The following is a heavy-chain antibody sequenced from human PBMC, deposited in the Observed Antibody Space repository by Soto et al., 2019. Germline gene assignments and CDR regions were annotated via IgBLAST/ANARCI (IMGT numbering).Heavy chain of an antibody. CDR1: GAPITINY. CDR2: IYYSGST. V-gene: IGHV4-59*01. J-gene: IGHJ5*02. D-gene: IGHD2-15*01. CDR3: ARDAGGPYDP. Sequence: SETLSLTCTVSGAPITINYWSWIRQAPGKGLEWIGYIYYSGSTTYNPSLKSRVTMSADTSKDQFSLKLNSVTAADTAVYYCARDAGGPYDPWGNGILVTVSS.